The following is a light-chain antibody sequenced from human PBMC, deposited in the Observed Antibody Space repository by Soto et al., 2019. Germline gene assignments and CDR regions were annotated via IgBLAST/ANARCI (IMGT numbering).Light chain of an antibody. Sequence: EVVLTQSPVTLSLSPGERATLSCRASQSFRGLLAWYQQKPGQAPRLLIYDAYNRATGIPPRFSGSGSGTDFTLTIRSLETEDSAVYYCQQRHMWPITFGQGTRLEIK. CDR1: QSFRGL. CDR2: DAY. J-gene: IGKJ5*01. CDR3: QQRHMWPIT. V-gene: IGKV3-11*01.